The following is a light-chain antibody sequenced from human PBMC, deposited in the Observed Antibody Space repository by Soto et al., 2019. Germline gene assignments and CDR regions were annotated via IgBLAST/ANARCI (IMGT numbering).Light chain of an antibody. CDR2: DAS. V-gene: IGKV3-11*01. CDR1: QSISTY. Sequence: EIVLTQSPATLSLSPGERATLSCRASQSISTYLAWYQQKPGQAPRLLIYDASNRATGIPARFSGSGSGTDFTLTISSLEPVDFAVYYCQQRSNWPPTFGQGTKMEI. J-gene: IGKJ1*01. CDR3: QQRSNWPPT.